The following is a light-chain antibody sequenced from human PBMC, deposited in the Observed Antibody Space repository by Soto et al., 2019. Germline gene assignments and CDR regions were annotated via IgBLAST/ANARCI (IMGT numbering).Light chain of an antibody. V-gene: IGLV2-11*01. Sequence: QSALTQPRSVSGAPGQSVTISCIGTSSDVGGYNFVSWYQQYPGKAPKLIIYDVSKRPSGVPARFSGSKSGTTASLTISGLQAEDEADYYCCSYAGSYTLWVFGGGTKLTVL. CDR2: DVS. J-gene: IGLJ3*02. CDR1: SSDVGGYNF. CDR3: CSYAGSYTLWV.